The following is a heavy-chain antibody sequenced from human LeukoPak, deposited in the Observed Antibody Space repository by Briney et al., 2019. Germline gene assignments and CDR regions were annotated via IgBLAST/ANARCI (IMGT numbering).Heavy chain of an antibody. CDR1: GGSFSGYY. J-gene: IGHJ6*02. V-gene: IGHV4-34*01. Sequence: PSETLSLTCAVYGGSFSGYYWSWIRQPPGKGMEWIGEINHSGSTNYNPSLKSRVTISVDTSKNQFSLKLSSVTAVDTAVYYCGGYSYGHYYYVMDVWGQGTTVTVSS. CDR3: GGYSYGHYYYVMDV. D-gene: IGHD5-18*01. CDR2: INHSGST.